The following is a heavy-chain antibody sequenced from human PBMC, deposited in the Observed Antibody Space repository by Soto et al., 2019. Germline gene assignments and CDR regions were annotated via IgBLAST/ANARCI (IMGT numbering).Heavy chain of an antibody. J-gene: IGHJ4*02. Sequence: EVQLVESGGGLVQPGESLKLSCAVSGFTFSGSAMHWVRQASGKGLEWVGRIRSKANNYATAYAASVKGRFTISRDDSKNTAYLQMNSLKSEDTAVYYCTRGYGDYVRDYWGRGTLVTVSS. CDR3: TRGYGDYVRDY. D-gene: IGHD4-17*01. CDR2: IRSKANNYAT. V-gene: IGHV3-73*01. CDR1: GFTFSGSA.